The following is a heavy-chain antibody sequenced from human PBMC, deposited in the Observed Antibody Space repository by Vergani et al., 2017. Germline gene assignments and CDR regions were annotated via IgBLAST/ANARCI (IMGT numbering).Heavy chain of an antibody. V-gene: IGHV4-4*07. CDR1: GGSISSYY. Sequence: QVQLQESGPGLVKPSETLSLTCTVSGGSISSYYWSWIRQPAGKGLEWIGRIYTSGSTNYNPSLKSRVTMSVDTSKNQFSLKLSSVTAADTAVHYCARGPVVVVAEGGSGYYYYGMDVWGQGTTVTVSS. J-gene: IGHJ6*02. D-gene: IGHD2-15*01. CDR3: ARGPVVVVAEGGSGYYYYGMDV. CDR2: IYTSGST.